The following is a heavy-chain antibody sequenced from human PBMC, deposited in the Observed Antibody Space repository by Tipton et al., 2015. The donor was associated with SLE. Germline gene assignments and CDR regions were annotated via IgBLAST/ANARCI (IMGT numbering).Heavy chain of an antibody. J-gene: IGHJ3*02. Sequence: SLRLSCAASGFTVSSNYMSWVRQAPGKGLEWVSVIYSGGSTYYADSVKGRFTISRDNSKNTLYLQMSSLRAEDTAVYYCARGSTSCYTAFDIWGQGTMVTVSS. V-gene: IGHV3-53*05. CDR3: ARGSTSCYTAFDI. CDR2: IYSGGST. CDR1: GFTVSSNY. D-gene: IGHD2-2*02.